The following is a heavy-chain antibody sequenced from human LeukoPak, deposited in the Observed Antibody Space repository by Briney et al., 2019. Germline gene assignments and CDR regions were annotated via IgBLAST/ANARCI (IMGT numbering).Heavy chain of an antibody. CDR3: AKDRSKYSYGLDFDY. J-gene: IGHJ4*02. D-gene: IGHD5-18*01. CDR2: ISGSGGST. CDR1: GFTFSSYA. V-gene: IGHV3-23*01. Sequence: PGGSLRLSCAASGFTFSSYAMSWVRQAPGKGLEWASAISGSGGSTYYADSVKGRFTISRDNSKNTLYLQMNSLRAEDTAVYYCAKDRSKYSYGLDFDYWGQGTLVTVSS.